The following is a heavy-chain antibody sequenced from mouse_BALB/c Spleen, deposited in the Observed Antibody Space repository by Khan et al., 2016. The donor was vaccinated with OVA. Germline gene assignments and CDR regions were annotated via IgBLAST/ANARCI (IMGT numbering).Heavy chain of an antibody. CDR2: INPYNAGT. V-gene: IGHV1S136*01. D-gene: IGHD4-1*01. CDR1: GYTFTNYV. J-gene: IGHJ3*01. CDR3: AREASSWDCSFPY. Sequence: VQLQQSGPELVEPGASVKMSCKASGYTFTNYVMHWVKQKPGQGLEWIGYINPYNAGTRYNEKFKGKATLTSDISSTTAYRELRSLTSEDSAVYYCAREASSWDCSFPYWCQATLVTVSA.